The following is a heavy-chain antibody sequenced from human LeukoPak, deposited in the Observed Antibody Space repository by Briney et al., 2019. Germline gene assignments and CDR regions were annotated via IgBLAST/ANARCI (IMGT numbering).Heavy chain of an antibody. V-gene: IGHV4-59*01. CDR3: ARGIGYDFWSGYAAFDI. D-gene: IGHD3-3*01. Sequence: KPSETLSLTCTVSGGSISSYYWSWIRQPPGKGLEWIGYIYYSGSTNYNPSLKSRVTISVDTSKNQFSLKLSSVTAADTAVYYCARGIGYDFWSGYAAFDIWGQGTMVTVSS. CDR2: IYYSGST. J-gene: IGHJ3*02. CDR1: GGSISSYY.